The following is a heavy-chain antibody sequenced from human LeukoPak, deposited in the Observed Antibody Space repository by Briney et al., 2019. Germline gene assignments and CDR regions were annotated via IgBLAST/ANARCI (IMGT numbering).Heavy chain of an antibody. V-gene: IGHV4-61*02. CDR1: GGSISSGSYY. D-gene: IGHD2-2*01. J-gene: IGHJ4*02. CDR2: IYTSGST. CDR3: ARGAAALFDY. Sequence: PSQTLSLTCTVSGGSISSGSYYWSWIRQPAGKGLEWIGRIYTSGSTNYNPSLKSRVTISVDTSKNQFSLKLSFVTAADTAVYYCARGAAALFDYWGQGTLVTVSS.